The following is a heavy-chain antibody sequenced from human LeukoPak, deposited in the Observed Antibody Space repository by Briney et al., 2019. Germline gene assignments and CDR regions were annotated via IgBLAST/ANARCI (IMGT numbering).Heavy chain of an antibody. Sequence: PSETLSLTCAAYGGSFSGYYWSWIRQPPGKGLEWIGEINHSGSTNYNPSLKSRLSISIDTSKNQFALRLSSVTAADTAVYYCARGLPIISMLRGVKPSVMFDSWGQGTLVTVSS. J-gene: IGHJ5*01. D-gene: IGHD3-10*01. CDR1: GGSFSGYY. CDR3: ARGLPIISMLRGVKPSVMFDS. CDR2: INHSGST. V-gene: IGHV4-34*01.